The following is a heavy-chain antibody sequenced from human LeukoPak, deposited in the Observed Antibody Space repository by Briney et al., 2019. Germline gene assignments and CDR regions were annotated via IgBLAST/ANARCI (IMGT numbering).Heavy chain of an antibody. Sequence: TSETLSLTCTVSGGSINSYYWRWIRQPPGKGLEWIGYIYYSGSTNYTPSTKSRVTISVDTSKNQSSLKLSSVTAADTAVYYCARGRGGGGSSNNWFDPWGQGTLVTVSS. D-gene: IGHD2-15*01. CDR2: IYYSGST. CDR3: ARGRGGGGSSNNWFDP. J-gene: IGHJ5*02. CDR1: GGSINSYY. V-gene: IGHV4-59*01.